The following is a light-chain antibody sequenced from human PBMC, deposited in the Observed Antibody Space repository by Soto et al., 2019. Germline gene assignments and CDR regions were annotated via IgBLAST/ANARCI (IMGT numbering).Light chain of an antibody. Sequence: DIQLTQSPSFLSASVGDRVTITCRASQAVSRYLAWYQQKPGKAPNLLIYAASTLRSGVPSRFSGSGSETDSPLTISGLKLEVFATFYCQQFNIYVFAFGPGTKVNIK. J-gene: IGKJ3*01. CDR1: QAVSRY. CDR2: AAS. CDR3: QQFNIYVFA. V-gene: IGKV1-9*01.